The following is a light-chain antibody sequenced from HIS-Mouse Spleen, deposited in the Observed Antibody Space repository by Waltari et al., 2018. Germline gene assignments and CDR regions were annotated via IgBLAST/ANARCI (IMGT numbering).Light chain of an antibody. V-gene: IGLV2-11*01. CDR1: SIDVGGYNY. CDR2: DVS. J-gene: IGLJ2*01. CDR3: CSYAGSYTFVV. Sequence: QSALTQPRSVSGSPGQSVTISCTGTSIDVGGYNYFSWYQQHPGKAPKLMIYDVSKRPSGVPDRFSGSKSGNTASLTISGLQAEDETDYYCCSYAGSYTFVVFGGGTKLTVL.